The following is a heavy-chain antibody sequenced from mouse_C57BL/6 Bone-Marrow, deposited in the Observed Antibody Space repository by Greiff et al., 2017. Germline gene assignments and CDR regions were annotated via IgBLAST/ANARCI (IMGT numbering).Heavy chain of an antibody. V-gene: IGHV4-1*01. Sequence: AASGVDFSRYWMSWVRRAPGKGLEWIGEINPDSSTINYAPSLKDKFIISRDNAKNTLYLQMSKVRSEDTALYYCARNHYYGSSHWYFDVWGTGTTVTVSS. J-gene: IGHJ1*03. CDR3: ARNHYYGSSHWYFDV. CDR2: INPDSSTI. D-gene: IGHD1-1*01. CDR1: GVDFSRYW.